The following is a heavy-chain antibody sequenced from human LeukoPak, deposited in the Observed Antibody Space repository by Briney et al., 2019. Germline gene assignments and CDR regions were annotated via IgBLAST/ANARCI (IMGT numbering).Heavy chain of an antibody. CDR2: IYDSGST. CDR3: ACLTTADAFDI. CDR1: GGSISSYY. V-gene: IGHV4-59*01. J-gene: IGHJ1*01. Sequence: PSETLSLTCTVSGGSISSYYWSWIRQPPGKGLEWIGYIYDSGSTNYNPSLKSRVTISVDTSKNQFSLKLSSVTAADTAVYYCACLTTADAFDIWGQGSLVTVSS. D-gene: IGHD3-22*01.